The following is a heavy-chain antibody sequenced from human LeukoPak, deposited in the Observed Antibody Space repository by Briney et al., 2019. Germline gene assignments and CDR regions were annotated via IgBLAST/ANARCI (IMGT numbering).Heavy chain of an antibody. V-gene: IGHV4-39*07. D-gene: IGHD6-13*01. Sequence: SETLSLTCTVSGGSISSSSYSWGWLRQPPGKGLEWIGSIYYSGSTYYNPSLKSRVTISVDTSKNQFSLKLSSVTAADTAVYYCARGGNAAAFGYWGQGTLVTVSS. CDR3: ARGGNAAAFGY. CDR2: IYYSGST. J-gene: IGHJ4*02. CDR1: GGSISSSSYS.